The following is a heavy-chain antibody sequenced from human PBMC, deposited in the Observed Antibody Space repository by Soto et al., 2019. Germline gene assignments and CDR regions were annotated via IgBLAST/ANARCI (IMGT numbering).Heavy chain of an antibody. Sequence: QLQLQESGSGLVKPSQTLSLTCAVSGGSISSGGYSWSWIRQPPGKGLEWIGYIYHSGSTYYNPSLKEWGHISINRFKNQFSLKPGSVTAAGTAVVYCARDRCCSTSCSLGLNWFDPWGQGTLVTVSS. CDR2: IYHSGST. V-gene: IGHV4-30-2*01. CDR3: ARDRCCSTSCSLGLNWFDP. CDR1: GGSISSGGYS. D-gene: IGHD2-2*01. J-gene: IGHJ5*02.